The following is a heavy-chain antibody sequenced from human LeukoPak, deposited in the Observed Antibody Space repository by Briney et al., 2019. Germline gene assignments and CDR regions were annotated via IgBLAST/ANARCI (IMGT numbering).Heavy chain of an antibody. CDR2: IYYSGST. CDR1: GGSISSYY. D-gene: IGHD4-23*01. Sequence: SETLSLTCTVSGGSISSYYWSWIRQPPGKGLEWIGYIYYSGSTNYNPSLKGRVTISVDTSENQFSLKLSSVTAAGTAVYYCARAMTTVVTRDAFDIWGQGTMVTVSS. J-gene: IGHJ3*02. V-gene: IGHV4-59*01. CDR3: ARAMTTVVTRDAFDI.